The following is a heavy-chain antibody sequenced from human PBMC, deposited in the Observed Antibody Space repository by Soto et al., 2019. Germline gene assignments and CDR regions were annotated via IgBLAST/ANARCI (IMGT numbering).Heavy chain of an antibody. J-gene: IGHJ4*02. D-gene: IGHD3-10*01. CDR2: IYHSGST. CDR1: GGSISSSNW. Sequence: QVQLQESGPGLVKPSGTLSLTCAVSGGSISSSNWWSWVRQPPGKGLEWIGEIYHSGSTNYNPSLKSRVTISVDKSKDQFSLKLSSVTAADTAVYYCARGGEYYYGSGSYYFDYWGQGTLVTVSS. V-gene: IGHV4-4*02. CDR3: ARGGEYYYGSGSYYFDY.